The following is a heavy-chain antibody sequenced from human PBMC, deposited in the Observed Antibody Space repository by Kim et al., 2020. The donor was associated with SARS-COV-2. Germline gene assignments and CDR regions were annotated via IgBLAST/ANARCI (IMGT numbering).Heavy chain of an antibody. CDR2: A. CDR3: ARGIHELLLDY. D-gene: IGHD1-26*01. J-gene: IGHJ4*02. Sequence: ANSAQKFQGRVTITADEATSTAYMELSSLRSEDTAVYYCARGIHELLLDYWGQGTLVTVSS. V-gene: IGHV1-69*01.